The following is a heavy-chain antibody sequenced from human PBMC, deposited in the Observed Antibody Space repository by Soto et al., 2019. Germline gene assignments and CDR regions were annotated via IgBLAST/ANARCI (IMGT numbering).Heavy chain of an antibody. CDR1: GFTFNTYP. Sequence: LRLSCATSGFTFNTYPMTWVRQAPGKGLEWVSSISSTAGRTSSYADSVKGRFAISRDFSDNTVYLQMNNLRVDDTAVYFCAKGVLSFHYGMEVWGQGTTVTVS. D-gene: IGHD3-10*01. CDR3: AKGVLSFHYGMEV. V-gene: IGHV3-23*01. J-gene: IGHJ6*02. CDR2: ISSTAGRTS.